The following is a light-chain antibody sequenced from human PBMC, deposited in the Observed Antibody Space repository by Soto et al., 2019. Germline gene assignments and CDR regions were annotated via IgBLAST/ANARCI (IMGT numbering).Light chain of an antibody. Sequence: DIQMTQYPDSLSASVGDRVTISCRASQDINVYVNWYQQRPGKALKLLIYTTSNLHSGVPSRFSGSGSGTDFTLTITSLQPEDSAAYYCQHSHSNPWTFGQGTKVEI. CDR1: QDINVY. V-gene: IGKV1-39*01. CDR3: QHSHSNPWT. J-gene: IGKJ1*01. CDR2: TTS.